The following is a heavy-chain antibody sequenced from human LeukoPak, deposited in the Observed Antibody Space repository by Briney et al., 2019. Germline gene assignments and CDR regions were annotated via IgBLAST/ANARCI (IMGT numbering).Heavy chain of an antibody. CDR3: TTVFGDFWSGYYTEHFDY. D-gene: IGHD3-3*01. CDR1: GFTFSNAW. V-gene: IGHV3-15*01. CDR2: IKSKTDGGTT. Sequence: GGSLRLSCAASGFTFSNAWMSWVRQAPGKGLEWVGRIKSKTDGGTTDYAAPVKGRFTISRDDSKNTLYLQMNGLKTEDTAVYYCTTVFGDFWSGYYTEHFDYWGQGTLVTVSS. J-gene: IGHJ4*02.